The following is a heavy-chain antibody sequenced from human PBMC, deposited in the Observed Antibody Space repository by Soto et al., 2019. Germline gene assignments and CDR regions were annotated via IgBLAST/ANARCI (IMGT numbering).Heavy chain of an antibody. V-gene: IGHV3-7*05. CDR2: IKQDGTDK. D-gene: IGHD3-16*01. CDR1: GFTFSTYW. Sequence: EVQLVESGGGLVQPGGSLKLSCAGSGFTFSTYWMTWVRQAPGKGLEWVANIKQDGTDKYYVDSVRGRYTISRDNSMSSLYLQMHTLRAEATAVSYCGRARPAWNQGEYYFDHWGQGTLVTVSS. J-gene: IGHJ4*02. CDR3: GRARPAWNQGEYYFDH.